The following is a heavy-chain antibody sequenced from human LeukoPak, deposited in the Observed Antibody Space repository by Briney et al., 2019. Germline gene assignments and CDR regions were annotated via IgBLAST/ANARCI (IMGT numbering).Heavy chain of an antibody. Sequence: SETLSLTCTVSGGSISSSSYYWGWIRQPPGKGLEWIGSIYYSGSTYYNPSLKSRVTISVDTSKNQFSLKLSSVTAADTAVYYCARARGHVLRFLEWGRGPYYFDYWGQGTLVTVSS. CDR1: GGSISSSSYY. CDR2: IYYSGST. V-gene: IGHV4-39*07. CDR3: ARARGHVLRFLEWGRGPYYFDY. D-gene: IGHD3-3*01. J-gene: IGHJ4*02.